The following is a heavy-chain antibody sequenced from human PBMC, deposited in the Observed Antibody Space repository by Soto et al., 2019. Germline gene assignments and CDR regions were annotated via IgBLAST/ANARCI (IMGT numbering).Heavy chain of an antibody. Sequence: GGSLRLSCTASGFTFGDYAMSWFRQAPGKGLEWVGFIRSKAYGGTTEYAASVKGRFTISRDDSKSIAYLQMNSLKTEDTAVYYCTRGRPRSFDYYYYGMDVWGQGTTVTVSS. D-gene: IGHD3-16*02. CDR2: IRSKAYGGTT. CDR3: TRGRPRSFDYYYYGMDV. J-gene: IGHJ6*02. CDR1: GFTFGDYA. V-gene: IGHV3-49*03.